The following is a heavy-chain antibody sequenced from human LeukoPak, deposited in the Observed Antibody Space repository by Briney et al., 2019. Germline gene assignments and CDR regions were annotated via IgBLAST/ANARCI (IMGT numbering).Heavy chain of an antibody. J-gene: IGHJ4*02. CDR3: AKDYYGVSDY. D-gene: IGHD4-17*01. CDR2: INQDGSEK. CDR1: GFTFSSDW. Sequence: QPGGSLRLSCAASGFTFSSDWMSWVRQAPGKGLEWVANINQDGSEKYYADSVKGRFTISRDNAKNSLYLQMNSLRAEDTAVYYCAKDYYGVSDYWGQGTLVTVSS. V-gene: IGHV3-7*01.